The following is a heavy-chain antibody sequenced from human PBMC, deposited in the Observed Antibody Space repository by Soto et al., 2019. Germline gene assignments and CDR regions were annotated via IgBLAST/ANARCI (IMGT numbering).Heavy chain of an antibody. V-gene: IGHV5-51*01. CDR2: IYPGDSDT. Sequence: GESLKISCKGSGYSFTSYWIGWVRQMPGKGLEWMGIIYPGDSDTRYSPSFQGQVTISADKSISTAYLQWSSLKASDTAMYYCARQDYYDSSGYYPYFDYWGQGTLVTVSS. J-gene: IGHJ4*02. CDR3: ARQDYYDSSGYYPYFDY. D-gene: IGHD3-22*01. CDR1: GYSFTSYW.